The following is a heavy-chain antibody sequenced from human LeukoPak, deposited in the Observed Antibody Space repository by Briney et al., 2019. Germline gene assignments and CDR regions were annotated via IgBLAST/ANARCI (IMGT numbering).Heavy chain of an antibody. CDR3: AKGHASEPQYSSGWYDDFDY. V-gene: IGHV3-30*18. J-gene: IGHJ4*02. D-gene: IGHD6-19*01. CDR2: ISYDGSDK. Sequence: GGSLRLSCAASGFTFSTYGMHWVRQAPGKGLEWVAVISYDGSDKYYGDSVKGRFTISRDNSKDTLYLQMNSLRAEDTAVYYCAKGHASEPQYSSGWYDDFDYWGQGTLVTASS. CDR1: GFTFSTYG.